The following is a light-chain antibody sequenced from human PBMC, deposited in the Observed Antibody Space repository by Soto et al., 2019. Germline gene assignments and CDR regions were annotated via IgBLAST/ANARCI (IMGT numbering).Light chain of an antibody. CDR2: DAS. Sequence: EIVLTQSPATLSLSPGERATLSCRASRSVSSYLAWYQQKPGQAPRLLIYDASNRATGVPARFSGSGSGTDFTLTISSLEPEDFAVYYCQQRTSWPPWTFGHGTKVDIK. CDR1: RSVSSY. J-gene: IGKJ1*01. CDR3: QQRTSWPPWT. V-gene: IGKV3-11*01.